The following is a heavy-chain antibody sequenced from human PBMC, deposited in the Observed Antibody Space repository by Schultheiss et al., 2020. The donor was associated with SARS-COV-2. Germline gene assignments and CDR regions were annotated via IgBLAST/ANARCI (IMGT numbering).Heavy chain of an antibody. Sequence: GGSLRLSCAASGFTFSSYSMNWVRQAPGKGLEWVSSISSSSSYIYYADSVKGRFTISRDNAKNSLYLQMNSLRAEDTAVYYCAEQDYYYYGMDVWGQGTTVTVSS. J-gene: IGHJ6*02. CDR2: ISSSSSYI. CDR3: AEQDYYYYGMDV. V-gene: IGHV3-21*01. CDR1: GFTFSSYS. D-gene: IGHD6-13*01.